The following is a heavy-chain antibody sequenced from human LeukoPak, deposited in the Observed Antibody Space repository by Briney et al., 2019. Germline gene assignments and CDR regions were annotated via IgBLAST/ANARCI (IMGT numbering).Heavy chain of an antibody. D-gene: IGHD3-3*01. V-gene: IGHV3-21*01. J-gene: IGHJ4*02. Sequence: PGGSLRLSCAASGFTFSSYNLNWVRQAPGKGLEWVSSISSSGSSIYYADSVKGRFTISRDNAKNSLYLQMNGLRAEDTAVYYCARGWSTPDYWGQGTLVTVSS. CDR2: ISSSGSSI. CDR1: GFTFSSYN. CDR3: ARGWSTPDY.